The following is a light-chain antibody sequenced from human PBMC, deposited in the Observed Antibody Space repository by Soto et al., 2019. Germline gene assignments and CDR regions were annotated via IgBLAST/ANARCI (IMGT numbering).Light chain of an antibody. J-gene: IGKJ1*01. Sequence: EIVLTHSPGTLSLSPGERATLSFRASQSVSSSYLAWYQQKPGQAPRLLIYGASSRATGIPDRFSGSGSGTDFTLTISRLEPEDFAVYYCQQYGSSPGKFGQGTKVDIK. CDR1: QSVSSSY. CDR3: QQYGSSPGK. CDR2: GAS. V-gene: IGKV3-20*01.